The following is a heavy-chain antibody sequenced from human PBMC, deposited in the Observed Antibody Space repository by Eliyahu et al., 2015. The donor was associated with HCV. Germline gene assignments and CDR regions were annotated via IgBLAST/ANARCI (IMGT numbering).Heavy chain of an antibody. V-gene: IGHV3-53*02. D-gene: IGHD6-13*01. CDR2: IXSGGST. CDR1: GFXVXXXY. J-gene: IGHJ5*02. Sequence: EVQLVETGGGVIQPGGSLRLSXXASGFXVXXXYMSWVRQAXGKGLEWVSXIXSGGSTSYADSVKGRFTISRDNSKNTLFLQMSSLRAEDTSVYYCTRGSSWYVHWGQGTLVTVSS. CDR3: TRGSSWYVH.